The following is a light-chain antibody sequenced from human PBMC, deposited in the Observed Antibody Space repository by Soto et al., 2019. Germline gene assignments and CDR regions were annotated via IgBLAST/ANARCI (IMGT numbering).Light chain of an antibody. J-gene: IGKJ1*01. V-gene: IGKV3-20*01. CDR3: QQCDTSPWT. CDR2: GAS. CDR1: QSISSY. Sequence: EIVLTQSPDTLSLSPGERATLSGRASQSISSYLAWYQQKPGQAPRLLIYGASSRATGIPDRFSGSGSGTDFTLAISRLEPGDSAVYFCQQCDTSPWTFGQGTKVDIK.